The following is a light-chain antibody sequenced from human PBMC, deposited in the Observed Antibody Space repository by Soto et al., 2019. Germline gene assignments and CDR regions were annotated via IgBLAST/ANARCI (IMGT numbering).Light chain of an antibody. CDR1: SSNIGSNT. Sequence: QAVVTQPPSASGTPWQRVTISCSGSSSNIGSNTVSWYQQLPGTAPKLLIYSDSQGPSGVPDRFSGSKSGTSASLAISGLRSEDEGDYSCASWDDSLSGVVFGGGTKLTVL. V-gene: IGLV1-44*01. CDR3: ASWDDSLSGVV. CDR2: SDS. J-gene: IGLJ2*01.